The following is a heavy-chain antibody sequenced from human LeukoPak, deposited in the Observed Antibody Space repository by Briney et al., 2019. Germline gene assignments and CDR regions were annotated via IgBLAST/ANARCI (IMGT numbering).Heavy chain of an antibody. CDR2: IYTSGNT. J-gene: IGHJ4*02. Sequence: SETLSLTCTVSGYSITSGYYWAWIRQPPGKGLEWIGRIYTSGNTHYNPSLKSRVTILVDTSKNQFSLKLSSVTAADTAVYYCARDFYDGKDYWGQGTLVTVSS. CDR1: GYSITSGYY. D-gene: IGHD4-23*01. V-gene: IGHV4-38-2*02. CDR3: ARDFYDGKDY.